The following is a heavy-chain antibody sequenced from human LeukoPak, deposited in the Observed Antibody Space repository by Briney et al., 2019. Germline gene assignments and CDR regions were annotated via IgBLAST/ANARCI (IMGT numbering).Heavy chain of an antibody. CDR2: ISGSGGST. J-gene: IGHJ6*02. CDR1: GFTFSSYA. D-gene: IGHD3-9*01. Sequence: GGSLRLSCAASGFTFSSYAMSWVRQAPGKGLEWVSAISGSGGSTYYADSVKGRFTISRDNAKNSLYLQMNSLRAEDTALYYCAKEPHYDILTGSYYYGMDVWGQGTTVTVSS. V-gene: IGHV3-23*01. CDR3: AKEPHYDILTGSYYYGMDV.